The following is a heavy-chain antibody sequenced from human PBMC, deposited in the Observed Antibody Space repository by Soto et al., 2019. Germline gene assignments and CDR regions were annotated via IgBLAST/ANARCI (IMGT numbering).Heavy chain of an antibody. CDR2: ITSSSSYI. Sequence: PGGSLRLSCAASGFTFSSHSMNWVRQAPGKGLEWVSSITSSSSYINYADSVKGRFTISRDNAKNSLYLQMNSLRAEDTAVYYCAREPGGSSGWYVDYWGQGTLVTVSS. D-gene: IGHD6-19*01. V-gene: IGHV3-21*01. CDR3: AREPGGSSGWYVDY. J-gene: IGHJ4*02. CDR1: GFTFSSHS.